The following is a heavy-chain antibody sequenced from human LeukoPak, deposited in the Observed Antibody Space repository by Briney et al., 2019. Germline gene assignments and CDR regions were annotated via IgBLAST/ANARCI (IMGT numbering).Heavy chain of an antibody. CDR3: ASQKMGYCSGGSCYSNDY. V-gene: IGHV1-69*06. D-gene: IGHD2-15*01. J-gene: IGHJ4*02. CDR2: IIPIFGTA. CDR1: GGTFSSYA. Sequence: GASVKVSCKASGGTFSSYAISCVRQAPGQGLEWMGGIIPIFGTANYAQKFQGRVTITADKSTSTAYMELSSLRAEDTAVYYCASQKMGYCSGGSCYSNDYWGQGTLVTVSS.